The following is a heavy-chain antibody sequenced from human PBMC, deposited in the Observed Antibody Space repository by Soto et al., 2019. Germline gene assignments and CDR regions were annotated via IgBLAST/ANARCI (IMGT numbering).Heavy chain of an antibody. CDR3: ARPPGRYCTNGVCRFDY. V-gene: IGHV3-30-3*01. Sequence: PGGSLRLSCAASGFTFSSYAMHWVRQAPGKGLEWVAVISYDGSNKYYADSVKGRFTISRDNSKNTLYLQMNSLRAEDTAVYYCARPPGRYCTNGVCRFDYWGQGTLVTVSS. D-gene: IGHD2-8*01. CDR2: ISYDGSNK. J-gene: IGHJ4*02. CDR1: GFTFSSYA.